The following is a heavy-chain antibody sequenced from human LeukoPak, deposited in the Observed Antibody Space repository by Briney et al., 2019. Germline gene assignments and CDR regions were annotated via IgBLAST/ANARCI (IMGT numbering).Heavy chain of an antibody. V-gene: IGHV3-43*01. D-gene: IGHD5-18*01. CDR2: ISWDGGST. CDR3: AGGYSYGYYMDV. Sequence: GGSLRLSCAASGFTFDDYTMHWARQAPGKGLEWVSLISWDGGSTYYADSVKGRFTISRDNSKNSLYLQMNSLRTEDTALYYCAGGYSYGYYMDVWGKGTTVTVSS. CDR1: GFTFDDYT. J-gene: IGHJ6*03.